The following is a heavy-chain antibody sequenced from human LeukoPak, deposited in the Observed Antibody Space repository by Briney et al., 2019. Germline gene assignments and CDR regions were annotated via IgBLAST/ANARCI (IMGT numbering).Heavy chain of an antibody. Sequence: HPGGSLRLSCAASGSTVSSNYMSWVRQAPGKGLEWVSVIYSGGSTYYADSVKGRFTISRDNSKNTLYLQKNSLRAEDTAVYYCARDPLGTRPGFDYWGQGTLVTVSS. CDR3: ARDPLGTRPGFDY. V-gene: IGHV3-53*05. CDR1: GSTVSSNY. CDR2: IYSGGST. J-gene: IGHJ4*02. D-gene: IGHD1-1*01.